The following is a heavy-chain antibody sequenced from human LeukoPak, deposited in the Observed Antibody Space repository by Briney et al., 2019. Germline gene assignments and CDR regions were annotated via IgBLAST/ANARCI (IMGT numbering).Heavy chain of an antibody. V-gene: IGHV1-3*01. Sequence: GASVKVSCKASGYTFTSYAMHWVRQAPGQRLEWMGWINAGNGNTKYSQKFQGRVTITRDTSASTAYMELSSLRSEDTAVYYCARGGTYYDFWSGYLSPDYWGQGTLVTVSS. J-gene: IGHJ4*02. CDR1: GYTFTSYA. CDR3: ARGGTYYDFWSGYLSPDY. D-gene: IGHD3-3*01. CDR2: INAGNGNT.